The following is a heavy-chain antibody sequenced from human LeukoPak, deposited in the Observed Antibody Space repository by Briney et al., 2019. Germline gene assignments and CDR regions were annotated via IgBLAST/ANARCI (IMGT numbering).Heavy chain of an antibody. CDR3: ARAYYSNYRYYFDY. D-gene: IGHD4-11*01. V-gene: IGHV1-18*01. Sequence: ASVKVSCKPSGYTFTSYCIRCVRQPPGQVLEWMGWISAYNGNTSYAQKLQGTVTMTTDTSTNPAYIELRSLRSDDTAVYYCARAYYSNYRYYFDYWGQGTLVTVSS. CDR1: GYTFTSYC. J-gene: IGHJ4*02. CDR2: ISAYNGNT.